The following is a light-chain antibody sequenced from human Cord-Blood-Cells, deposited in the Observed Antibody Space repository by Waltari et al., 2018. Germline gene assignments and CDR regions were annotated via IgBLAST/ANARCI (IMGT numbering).Light chain of an antibody. V-gene: IGKV2-30*01. Sequence: DVVLTQSPLSLHVTLGQPAAIPCRSSQSLVYSEGNTYLNWFQQRPGQSPRRLIYKVSKRDSGVPDRVSCSVSGTDFTLKISRVEAEDVGVYYCMQGTHWHGFTCGPGTKVDIK. J-gene: IGKJ3*01. CDR1: QSLVYSEGNTY. CDR3: MQGTHWHGFT. CDR2: KVS.